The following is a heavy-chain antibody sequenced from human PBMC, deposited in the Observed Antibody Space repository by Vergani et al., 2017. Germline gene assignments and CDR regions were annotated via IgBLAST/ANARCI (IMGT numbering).Heavy chain of an antibody. Sequence: QVQLVESGGGVVQPGRSLRLSCAASGFTFSSYGMHWVRQAPGKGLEWVAVIWYDGSNKYYADSVKGRFTISRDNSKNTLYLQMNSLRAEDTAVYYCARLSMSGSYYYYYGMDVWGQGP. CDR3: ARLSMSGSYYYYYGMDV. J-gene: IGHJ6*02. CDR2: IWYDGSNK. V-gene: IGHV3-33*01. CDR1: GFTFSSYG. D-gene: IGHD1-26*01.